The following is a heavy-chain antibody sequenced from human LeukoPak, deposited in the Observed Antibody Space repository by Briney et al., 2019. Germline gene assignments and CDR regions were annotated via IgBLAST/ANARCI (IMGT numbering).Heavy chain of an antibody. J-gene: IGHJ4*02. V-gene: IGHV1-2*02. D-gene: IGHD1-26*01. CDR1: GFTFTGYY. CDR2: INPNKDGT. Sequence: ASVKVSCKASGFTFTGYYIHWVRQAPGQGLEWMGWINPNKDGTKYAQRFQGRVTLTIDTSISTAYMELRSLRSDDTAVCYCARAERELLDYWGQGTLVTVSS. CDR3: ARAERELLDY.